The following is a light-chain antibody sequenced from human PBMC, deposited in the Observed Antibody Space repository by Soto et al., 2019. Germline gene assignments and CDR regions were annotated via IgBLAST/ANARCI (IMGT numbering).Light chain of an antibody. CDR1: QTISSW. V-gene: IGKV1-5*03. CDR3: QQYNTFLT. J-gene: IGKJ4*01. Sequence: DIQMTQSPSTLSGSVGDRVTITCRASQTISSWLAWYQQKPGKAPKLLIYKASTLASGVPSRFSGSGSGTEFTLTINSLQPDDFATYYCQQYNTFLTFGGGTKVDIK. CDR2: KAS.